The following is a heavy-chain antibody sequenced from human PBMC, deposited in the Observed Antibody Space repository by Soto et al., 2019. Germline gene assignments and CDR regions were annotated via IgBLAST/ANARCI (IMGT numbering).Heavy chain of an antibody. CDR1: GLTLGSYG. Sequence: QEQLVESGGGVVQPGRSLRLSCAASGLTLGSYGMHWVRQAPGKGLEWVAIIWYDGSKKYYADSVTGRFTISRDNSKNAVYLQINSLRAADTAVYFCARGRSAVAGTFDPWGQGTRVTVSS. CDR2: IWYDGSKK. J-gene: IGHJ5*02. D-gene: IGHD6-19*01. V-gene: IGHV3-33*01. CDR3: ARGRSAVAGTFDP.